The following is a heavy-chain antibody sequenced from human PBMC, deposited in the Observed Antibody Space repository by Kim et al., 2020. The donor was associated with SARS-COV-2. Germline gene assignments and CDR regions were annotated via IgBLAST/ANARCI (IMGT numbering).Heavy chain of an antibody. J-gene: IGHJ6*02. CDR1: GGTFSSYA. Sequence: SVKVSCKASGGTFSSYAISWVRQAPGQGLEWMGGIIPIFGTANYAQKFQGRVTITADESTSTAYMELSSLRSEDTAVYYCARDLVSSGYDSDYYYGMDVWGQGTTVTVSS. CDR3: ARDLVSSGYDSDYYYGMDV. D-gene: IGHD5-12*01. V-gene: IGHV1-69*13. CDR2: IIPIFGTA.